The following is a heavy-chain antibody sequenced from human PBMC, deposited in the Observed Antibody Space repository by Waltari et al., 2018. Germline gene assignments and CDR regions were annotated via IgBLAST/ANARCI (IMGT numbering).Heavy chain of an antibody. CDR1: GFTFSSYD. CDR3: AKKSRREILLFAFDY. V-gene: IGHV3-23*01. J-gene: IGHJ4*02. Sequence: EVQLLESGGGLVQPGGSLRLSCAASGFTFSSYDMSWVRQAPGKGLEWVSAMSGSCGSTDYADSVKGRFTISRDNAKNTLYLQMNSLRAEDTAVYYCAKKSRREILLFAFDYWGQGTLVTVSS. D-gene: IGHD1-26*01. CDR2: MSGSCGST.